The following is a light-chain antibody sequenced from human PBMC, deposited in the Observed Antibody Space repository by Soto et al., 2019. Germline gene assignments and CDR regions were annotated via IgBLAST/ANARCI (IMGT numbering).Light chain of an antibody. CDR1: QNINNY. J-gene: IGKJ4*01. CDR3: QQSYSTPLT. Sequence: DIQMTQSPSSLSASVGDRVTITCRASQNINNYLNWYQQKPGKAPNLLIYSTSNLQSGVPSRFSGSGSGTDFTLTISSLQPEDFASYYCQQSYSTPLTFGGGTKVEI. V-gene: IGKV1-39*01. CDR2: STS.